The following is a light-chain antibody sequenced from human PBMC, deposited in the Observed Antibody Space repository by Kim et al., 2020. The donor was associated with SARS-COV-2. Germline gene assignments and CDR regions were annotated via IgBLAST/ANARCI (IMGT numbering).Light chain of an antibody. CDR3: CSYAGSTTWV. V-gene: IGLV2-23*02. CDR1: SSDGESYDL. Sequence: GQAITISGGGTSSDGESYDLVSWCQLHPGKAPKLMLHEVSQRPSGVSNRFSGSKSGNTASLTISGLQAEDEADYYCCSYAGSTTWVFGGGTQLTVL. CDR2: EVS. J-gene: IGLJ3*02.